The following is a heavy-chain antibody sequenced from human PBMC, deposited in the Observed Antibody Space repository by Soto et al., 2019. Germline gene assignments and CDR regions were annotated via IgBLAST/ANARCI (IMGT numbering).Heavy chain of an antibody. J-gene: IGHJ4*02. V-gene: IGHV1-18*01. Sequence: QVQLVQSGAEVKKTGASVRVSCKASGYLFTTFGLSWVRQAPGQGLEWMGWISPFSGHTKYPQKFQDRVTMTRDTSTNRAYLEVRSPRSDDTAVYFCARDPSNSGYDFSFDFWGQGTLVTVSS. CDR3: ARDPSNSGYDFSFDF. CDR2: ISPFSGHT. D-gene: IGHD5-12*01. CDR1: GYLFTTFG.